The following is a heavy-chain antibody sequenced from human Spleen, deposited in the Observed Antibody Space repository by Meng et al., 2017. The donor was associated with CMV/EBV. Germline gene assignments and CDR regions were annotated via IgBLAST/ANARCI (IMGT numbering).Heavy chain of an antibody. J-gene: IGHJ5*02. D-gene: IGHD3-10*01. CDR2: ISKGGEIV. CDR1: GFTFRDRY. Sequence: GESLKISCAASGFTFRDRYMSWMRQAPGKGLEWISYISKGGEIVYYADSVKGRFTISRDNSKNSLYLQMDRLRVEDTAMYYCARAVGRGTWYGNWLDPWGQGTLVTVSS. CDR3: ARAVGRGTWYGNWLDP. V-gene: IGHV3-11*04.